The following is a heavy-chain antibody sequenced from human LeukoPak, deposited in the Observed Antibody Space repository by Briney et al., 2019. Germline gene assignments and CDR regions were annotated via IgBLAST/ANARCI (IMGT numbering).Heavy chain of an antibody. D-gene: IGHD5-12*01. V-gene: IGHV4-39*07. Sequence: SETLSLTCTVSGGSISSSSYYWGWIRQPPGKGLEWIGSIYYSGSTYYNPSLKSRVIMSVDTSKNQFSLKLSSVTAADTAVYYCARLTGYDWESSYDYWGQGTLVTVSS. CDR3: ARLTGYDWESSYDY. J-gene: IGHJ4*02. CDR2: IYYSGST. CDR1: GGSISSSSYY.